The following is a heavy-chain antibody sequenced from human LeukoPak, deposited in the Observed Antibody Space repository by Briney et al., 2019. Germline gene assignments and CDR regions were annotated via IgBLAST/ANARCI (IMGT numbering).Heavy chain of an antibody. Sequence: SETLSLTCAVYGGSFSDSYWSWIRQPPGKGLEWIGEITHSGNTNYAPSLKSRVIILVEASKNQFSLKLNSATAADTAVYYCARVSAVAGKNNYYYGLDVWGQGSTVTVSS. D-gene: IGHD6-19*01. CDR3: ARVSAVAGKNNYYYGLDV. CDR1: GGSFSDSY. CDR2: ITHSGNT. J-gene: IGHJ6*02. V-gene: IGHV4-34*01.